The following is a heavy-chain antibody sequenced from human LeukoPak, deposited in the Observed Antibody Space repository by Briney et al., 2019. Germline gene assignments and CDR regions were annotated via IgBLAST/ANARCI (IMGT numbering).Heavy chain of an antibody. CDR2: IYYSGST. D-gene: IGHD1-26*01. J-gene: IGHJ4*02. CDR1: GGSISSSSYY. CDR3: ASSGSYRFDY. V-gene: IGHV4-39*01. Sequence: SETLSLTCTVSGGSISSSSYYWGWIRQPPGKGLEWIGSIYYSGSTNYNPSLKSRVTISVDTSKSQFSLKLSSVTAADTAVYYCASSGSYRFDYWGQGTLVTVSS.